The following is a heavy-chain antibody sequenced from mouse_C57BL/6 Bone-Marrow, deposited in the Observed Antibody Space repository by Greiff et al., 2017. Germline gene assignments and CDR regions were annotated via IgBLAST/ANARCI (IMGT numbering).Heavy chain of an antibody. J-gene: IGHJ3*01. V-gene: IGHV14-4*01. Sequence: VQLQQSGAELVRPGASVKLSCTASGFNIKDAYMHWVKQRPEQGLEWIGWIDPENGDTEYVSKFQGKATITADTSSNTADQQLSSLTSEDTAVYYCTSDYGSPFAYWGQGTLVTVSA. D-gene: IGHD1-1*01. CDR1: GFNIKDAY. CDR2: IDPENGDT. CDR3: TSDYGSPFAY.